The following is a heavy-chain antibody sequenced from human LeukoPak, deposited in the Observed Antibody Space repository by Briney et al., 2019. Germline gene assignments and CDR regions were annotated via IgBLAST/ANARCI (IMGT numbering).Heavy chain of an antibody. V-gene: IGHV1-69*11. J-gene: IGHJ3*02. CDR3: ATGGAYADAFDI. Sequence: SVKVSFKASGWAYNTFALHWVRPAPGQGLEWMGRIIPILRQSNSAQKFQGTVSITADAFSNTAYMALSSLRSEDSAVIYCATGGAYADAFDIWGQGTLVTVSS. CDR2: IIPILRQS. CDR1: GWAYNTFA. D-gene: IGHD5-12*01.